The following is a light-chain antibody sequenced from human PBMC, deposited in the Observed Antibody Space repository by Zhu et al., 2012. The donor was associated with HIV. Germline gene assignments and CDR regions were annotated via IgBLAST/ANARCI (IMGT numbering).Light chain of an antibody. J-gene: IGKJ1*01. Sequence: IVLTQSPATLSLSPGGRATLSCRASQSVSRNLAWYQQKPGQAPRLLIYDTSSRATGIPARFSGSGSGTEFTLTISSLQSEDFAVYYCQQYNNWPPWTFGQGTKVEIK. V-gene: IGKV3-15*01. CDR2: DTS. CDR1: QSVSRN. CDR3: QQYNNWPPWT.